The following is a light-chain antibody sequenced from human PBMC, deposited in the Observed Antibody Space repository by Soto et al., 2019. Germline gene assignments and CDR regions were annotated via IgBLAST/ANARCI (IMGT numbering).Light chain of an antibody. J-gene: IGKJ1*01. Sequence: EIVMTQSPGTLSLSPGDRATLSCRASQSVNSNYLAWYQRKPGQAPRLLIDGASNRATDIPYRFSGSGSGTDFTLTITSLEAEDFALYYCQQYDSTPPPFGQGTKVEVK. CDR2: GAS. V-gene: IGKV3-20*01. CDR3: QQYDSTPPP. CDR1: QSVNSNY.